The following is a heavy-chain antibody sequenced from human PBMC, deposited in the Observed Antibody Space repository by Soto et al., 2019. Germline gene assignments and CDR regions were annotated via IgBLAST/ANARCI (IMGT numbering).Heavy chain of an antibody. D-gene: IGHD3-10*01. CDR2: SLPGDSDT. CDR3: ARLGGGWRIDV. V-gene: IGHV5-51*01. J-gene: IGHJ6*02. CDR1: GYGFAYKW. Sequence: GESLKISCKGLGYGFAYKWTRWARHNPGQGLECMGISLPGDSDTKYRPSFKGQVTISVDKSNNAAYLQWPSLQASDTAIYYCARLGGGWRIDVWGQGTTVTVSS.